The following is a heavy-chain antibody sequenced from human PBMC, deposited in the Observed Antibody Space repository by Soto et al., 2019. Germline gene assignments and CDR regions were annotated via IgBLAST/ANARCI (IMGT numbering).Heavy chain of an antibody. D-gene: IGHD4-17*01. V-gene: IGHV3-30-3*01. CDR3: AKGTVPVWYFDL. CDR2: ISYDGSNK. CDR1: GFTFSSYA. J-gene: IGHJ2*01. Sequence: VGSLRLSCADSGFTFSSYAMHWVRQAPGKGLEWVAVISYDGSNKYYADSVKGRFTISRDNSKNTLYLQMNSLRAEDTAVYYCAKGTVPVWYFDLWGRGTLVTVSS.